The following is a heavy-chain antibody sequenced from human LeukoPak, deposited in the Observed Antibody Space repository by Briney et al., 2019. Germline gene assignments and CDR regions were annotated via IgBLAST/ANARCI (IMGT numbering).Heavy chain of an antibody. CDR1: GFTFNTYG. CDR2: ISGSGGAT. D-gene: IGHD5-12*01. J-gene: IGHJ4*02. Sequence: GGSLRLSCAASGFTFNTYGMSWVRQAPGKGLEWVSGISGSGGATYYADSVKGRFTISRDNSKNTLYLQMNSLRAEDTAVYYCARGPSGYHNTGGQGTLVTVSS. CDR3: ARGPSGYHNT. V-gene: IGHV3-23*01.